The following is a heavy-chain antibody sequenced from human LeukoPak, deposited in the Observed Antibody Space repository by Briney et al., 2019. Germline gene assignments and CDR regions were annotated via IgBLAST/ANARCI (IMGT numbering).Heavy chain of an antibody. D-gene: IGHD1-14*01. CDR3: ARDTGKEGSADY. CDR2: ISYDGSNK. Sequence: GGSLRLSCAVSGFAFSSHGMHWVRQAPGKGLEWVAVISYDGSNKYYADSVKGRFTISRDNSKNTLYLQMNSLRAEDTAVYYCARDTGKEGSADYWGQGTLVTVSS. V-gene: IGHV3-30*03. CDR1: GFAFSSHG. J-gene: IGHJ4*02.